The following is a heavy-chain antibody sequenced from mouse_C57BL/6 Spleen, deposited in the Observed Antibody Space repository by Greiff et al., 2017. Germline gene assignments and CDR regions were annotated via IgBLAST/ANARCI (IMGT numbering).Heavy chain of an antibody. D-gene: IGHD1-1*01. CDR1: GYTFTSYW. CDR2: IYPGSGST. V-gene: IGHV1-55*01. CDR3: AYYYGSSFWFAY. Sequence: QVQLQQPGAELVKPGASVKMSCKASGYTFTSYWITWVKQRPGQGLEWIGDIYPGSGSTNYNEKFKSKATLTVDTSSSTAYMQLSRLTSEDSAVYYCAYYYGSSFWFAYWGQGTLVTVSA. J-gene: IGHJ3*01.